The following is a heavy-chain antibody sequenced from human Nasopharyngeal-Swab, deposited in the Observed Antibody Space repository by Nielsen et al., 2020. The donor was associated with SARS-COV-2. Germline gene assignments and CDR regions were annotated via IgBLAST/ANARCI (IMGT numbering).Heavy chain of an antibody. D-gene: IGHD6-19*01. J-gene: IGHJ4*02. CDR1: GLTFSNYW. CDR3: ASDLSGRDDF. CDR2: TDEYGTTI. Sequence: GESLKISCVASGLTFSNYWMHWVRQAPGKGLVWVSRTDEYGTTINYADSVKGRFAISRDNAKNTLYLQMNSLRADDTAMYYCASDLSGRDDFWGQGTLVTVAS. V-gene: IGHV3-74*01.